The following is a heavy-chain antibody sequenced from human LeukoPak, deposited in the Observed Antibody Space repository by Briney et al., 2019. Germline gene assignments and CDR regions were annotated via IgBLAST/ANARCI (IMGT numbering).Heavy chain of an antibody. CDR3: ASDSSVYYGLDV. J-gene: IGHJ6*02. Sequence: PGGSLRLSCAASGFSFSYYEMNWLRQAPGKGLEWVSHIDSGGSTIYYADSVKGRFTISRDNAKDSLYLQMNSLRAEDTAVYYCASDSSVYYGLDVWGQGTTVTVS. CDR2: IDSGGSTI. V-gene: IGHV3-48*03. CDR1: GFSFSYYE. D-gene: IGHD3-22*01.